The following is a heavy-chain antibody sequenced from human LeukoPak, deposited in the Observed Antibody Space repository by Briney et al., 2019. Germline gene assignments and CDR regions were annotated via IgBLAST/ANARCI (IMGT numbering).Heavy chain of an antibody. V-gene: IGHV4-39*07. CDR2: IYYSGST. CDR1: GGSISSSSYY. J-gene: IGHJ6*03. Sequence: SETLSLTCTVSGGSISSSSYYWGWIRQPPGKGLEWIGSIYYSGSTYYNPSLKSRVTISVDTSKNQFSLKLTSVTAADTAVYYCAGSQGEYYFIDVWGKGTTVTVSS. D-gene: IGHD3-16*01. CDR3: AGSQGEYYFIDV.